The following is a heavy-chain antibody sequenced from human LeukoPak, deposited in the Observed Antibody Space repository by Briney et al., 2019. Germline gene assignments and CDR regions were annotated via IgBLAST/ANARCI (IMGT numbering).Heavy chain of an antibody. J-gene: IGHJ2*01. D-gene: IGHD6-13*01. Sequence: PGGSLRLSCAASGFTFSTYGMHWVRQAPGKGLEWVALITYDGYYKYYSDSVKGRFTISRDNAKNSLYLQMNSLRDEDTAVYYCARDRQQMDREGYFDLWGRGTLVTVSS. CDR2: ITYDGYYK. V-gene: IGHV3-30*03. CDR3: ARDRQQMDREGYFDL. CDR1: GFTFSTYG.